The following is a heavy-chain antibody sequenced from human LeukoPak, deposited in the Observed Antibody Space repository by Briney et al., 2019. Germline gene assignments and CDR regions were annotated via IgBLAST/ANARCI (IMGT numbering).Heavy chain of an antibody. CDR2: INPNSGGT. J-gene: IGHJ6*02. CDR1: GYTFTGYY. Sequence: ASVKVSCKASGYTFTGYYMHWVRQAPGQGLEWMGWINPNSGGTNYAQKFQGRVTMTRDTSISTAYMELSRLRSDDTAVYYCARDNQQLVPYYYYGMDVWGQGTTVTVSS. CDR3: ARDNQQLVPYYYYGMDV. V-gene: IGHV1-2*02. D-gene: IGHD6-13*01.